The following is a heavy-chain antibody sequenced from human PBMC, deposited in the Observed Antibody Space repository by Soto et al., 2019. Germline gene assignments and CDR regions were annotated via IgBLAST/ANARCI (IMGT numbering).Heavy chain of an antibody. CDR3: AAGAIFGVVPLDY. CDR2: IYHSGST. V-gene: IGHV4-30-2*01. D-gene: IGHD3-3*01. J-gene: IGHJ4*02. CDR1: GGSISSGGYS. Sequence: QLQLQESGSGLVKPSQTLSLTCAVSGGSISSGGYSWSWIRQPPGKGLEWIGYIYHSGSTYYNPSLKSRVTISVGRSKNQFSLKLSSVTAADTAVYYWAAGAIFGVVPLDYWGQGTLVTVSS.